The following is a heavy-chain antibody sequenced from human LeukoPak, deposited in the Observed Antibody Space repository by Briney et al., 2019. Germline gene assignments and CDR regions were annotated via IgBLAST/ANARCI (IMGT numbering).Heavy chain of an antibody. CDR2: IWSDGNKK. J-gene: IGHJ4*02. V-gene: IGHV3-33*01. D-gene: IGHD6-19*01. CDR3: ARDHSGALYYPDY. Sequence: PGRSLRLSCAASGFPFTSYGMHWVRQAPGKWLEWVAVIWSDGNKKYHADSVKGRFTISRDNSKNTLYLQMNGLRAEDTAVYYCARDHSGALYYPDYWGQGTLVTVSS. CDR1: GFPFTSYG.